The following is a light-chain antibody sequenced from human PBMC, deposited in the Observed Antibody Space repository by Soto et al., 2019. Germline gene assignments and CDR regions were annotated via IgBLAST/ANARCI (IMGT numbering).Light chain of an antibody. Sequence: EIGKPQSPATLFLSPGEKTTLSCRASQSVSSNLAWYQQKPGQAPRLLIYGASTRATGIPARFSGSGSGTEFTLTISSLQSEDFAVYYCQQYNNWPPWTFGQGTKVDI. CDR1: QSVSSN. J-gene: IGKJ1*01. CDR3: QQYNNWPPWT. CDR2: GAS. V-gene: IGKV3-15*01.